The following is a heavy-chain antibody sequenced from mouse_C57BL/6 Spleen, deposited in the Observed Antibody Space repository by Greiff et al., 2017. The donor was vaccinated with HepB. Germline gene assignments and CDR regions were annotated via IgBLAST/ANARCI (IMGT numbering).Heavy chain of an antibody. J-gene: IGHJ3*01. Sequence: QVQLQQSGAELARPGASVKLSCKASGYTFTSYGISWVKQRTGQGLEWIGEIYPRSGNTYYNEKFKGKATLTADKSSSTAYMELRSLTSEDSAVYFCARNGYDKRFAYWGQGTLVTVSA. D-gene: IGHD2-2*01. CDR2: IYPRSGNT. CDR1: GYTFTSYG. V-gene: IGHV1-81*01. CDR3: ARNGYDKRFAY.